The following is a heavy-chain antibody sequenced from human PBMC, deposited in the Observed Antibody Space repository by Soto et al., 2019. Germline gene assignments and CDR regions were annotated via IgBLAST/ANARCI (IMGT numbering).Heavy chain of an antibody. V-gene: IGHV4-34*01. D-gene: IGHD2-21*01. CDR2: INHLGSI. Sequence: LSLTCVVSGGSLSDYFWSWIRQPPGMALEWIGEINHLGSINYNPSLKSRVTMSVDTSKNQFSLTLNSVTAADTATYYCARGGISHWAYFYYMDVWDRGTKVTV. CDR1: GGSLSDYF. CDR3: ARGGISHWAYFYYMDV. J-gene: IGHJ6*03.